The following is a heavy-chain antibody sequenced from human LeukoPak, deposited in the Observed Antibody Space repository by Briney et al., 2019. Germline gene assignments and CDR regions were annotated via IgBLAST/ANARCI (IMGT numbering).Heavy chain of an antibody. V-gene: IGHV4-34*01. J-gene: IGHJ4*02. CDR1: GGSFSGYY. CDR2: INHSGST. Sequence: SETLSLTCAVYGGSFSGYYWSWIRQPPGKGLEWIGEINHSGSTNYNPSLKGRVTISVDTSKNQFSLKLSSVTAADTAVYYCARAPSGGSGVDYWGQGTLVTVSS. CDR3: ARAPSGGSGVDY. D-gene: IGHD3-10*01.